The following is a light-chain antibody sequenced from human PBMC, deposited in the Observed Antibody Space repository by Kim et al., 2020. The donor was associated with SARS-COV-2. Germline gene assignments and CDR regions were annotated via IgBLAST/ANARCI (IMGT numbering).Light chain of an antibody. Sequence: SPGDRATLSCRASQSVSSPLAWYQQKPGQPPRLLIYDTSNRATGIPARFSGSGSGTDFTLTISNLEPEDFAVYYCQQRSNWPLTFGGGTKVDIK. CDR3: QQRSNWPLT. CDR2: DTS. J-gene: IGKJ4*01. CDR1: QSVSSP. V-gene: IGKV3-11*01.